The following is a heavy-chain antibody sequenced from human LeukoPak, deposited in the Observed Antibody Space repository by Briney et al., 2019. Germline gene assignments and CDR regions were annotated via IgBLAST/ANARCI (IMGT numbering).Heavy chain of an antibody. CDR1: GYSISSGNY. Sequence: SETLSLTCAVSGYSISSGNYWAWIRQPPGKGLEWIGHIYYSGSIYYNPSLKSRVTMSVDTSKNQFSLKLSSVTAADTAVYYCALVVPPSRKYFQHWGQGTLVTVSS. D-gene: IGHD2-8*02. V-gene: IGHV4-28*05. CDR2: IYYSGSI. CDR3: ALVVPPSRKYFQH. J-gene: IGHJ1*01.